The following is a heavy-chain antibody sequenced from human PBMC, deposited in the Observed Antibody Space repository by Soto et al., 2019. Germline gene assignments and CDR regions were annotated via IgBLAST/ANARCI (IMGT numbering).Heavy chain of an antibody. CDR2: ISGSGGST. D-gene: IGHD1-26*01. CDR1: GFTFSSYA. Sequence: GGSLRLSCAASGFTFSSYAMSWVRQAPGKGLEWVSAISGSGGSTYYADSVKGRFTISRDNSKNTLYLQMNSLRAEDTAVYYCAKDKKGWALYYYYGMDVWGQGTTVTVSS. CDR3: AKDKKGWALYYYYGMDV. V-gene: IGHV3-23*01. J-gene: IGHJ6*02.